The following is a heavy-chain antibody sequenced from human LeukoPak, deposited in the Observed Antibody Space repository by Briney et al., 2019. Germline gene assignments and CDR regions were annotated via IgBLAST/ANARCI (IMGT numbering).Heavy chain of an antibody. V-gene: IGHV3-30*02. D-gene: IGHD6-6*01. CDR1: GFTFSSYG. CDR3: AKVKGMYSSSSFAFDI. CDR2: IRYDGSNK. Sequence: PGGSLRLSCAASGFTFSSYGMHWVRQAPGKGLEWVAFIRYDGSNKYYADSVKGRFTTSRDNSKNTLYLQMNSLRAEDTAVYYCAKVKGMYSSSSFAFDIWGQGTMVTVSS. J-gene: IGHJ3*02.